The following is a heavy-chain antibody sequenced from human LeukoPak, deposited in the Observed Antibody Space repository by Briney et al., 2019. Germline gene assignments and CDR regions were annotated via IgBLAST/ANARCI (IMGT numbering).Heavy chain of an antibody. V-gene: IGHV3-7*03. D-gene: IGHD3-22*01. Sequence: GGSLRLSCSASGFTFSTYWMSWVRQAPGKGLEWVANMRRDGNEIYYLDSVRGRFTISRDNAKNSLYLQMNSLRAEDTAVYYCARVRYYDSSGYYLPYYYYGMDVWGQGTTVTVSS. CDR3: ARVRYYDSSGYYLPYYYYGMDV. CDR1: GFTFSTYW. J-gene: IGHJ6*02. CDR2: MRRDGNEI.